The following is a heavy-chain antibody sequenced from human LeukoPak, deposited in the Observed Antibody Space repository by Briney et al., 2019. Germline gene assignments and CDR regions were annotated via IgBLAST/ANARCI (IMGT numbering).Heavy chain of an antibody. J-gene: IGHJ3*02. CDR3: ASFGNSYAFDI. Sequence: SSVKVSSKASGGTFSSYAISWVRQAPGQGLEWMGGIIPIFGTANYAQKFQGRVTITTDESTSTAYMELSSLRSEDTAVYYCASFGNSYAFDIWGQGTMVTVSS. CDR1: GGTFSSYA. D-gene: IGHD4-23*01. V-gene: IGHV1-69*05. CDR2: IIPIFGTA.